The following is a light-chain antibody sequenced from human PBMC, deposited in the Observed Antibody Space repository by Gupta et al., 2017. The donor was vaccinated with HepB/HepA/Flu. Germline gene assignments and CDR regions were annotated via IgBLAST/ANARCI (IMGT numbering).Light chain of an antibody. CDR1: GLEDKF. CDR2: QDA. CDR3: QTWAAGIPVV. Sequence: SYELTQPPSLAVSPGQTATLSCSGDGLEDKFVSWYQQKPGHSPTLVIFQDAKRPSGIPGRFSGSSSGNTATLTIRGAQSLDEADYYCQTWAAGIPVVFGGGTTLTVL. V-gene: IGLV3-1*01. J-gene: IGLJ3*02.